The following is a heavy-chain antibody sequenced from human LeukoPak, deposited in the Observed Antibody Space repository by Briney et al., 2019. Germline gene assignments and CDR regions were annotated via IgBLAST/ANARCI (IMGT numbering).Heavy chain of an antibody. D-gene: IGHD3-10*01. Sequence: GGSLRLSCAASGFTFSSYAMHWVRQAPGKGLEWVAVISYDGSNKYYADSVKGRFTISRDNSKNTLYLQMNSLRAEDTAVYYCARPLWFGELLWAPFDYWGQGTLVTVSS. J-gene: IGHJ4*02. CDR2: ISYDGSNK. V-gene: IGHV3-30-3*01. CDR3: ARPLWFGELLWAPFDY. CDR1: GFTFSSYA.